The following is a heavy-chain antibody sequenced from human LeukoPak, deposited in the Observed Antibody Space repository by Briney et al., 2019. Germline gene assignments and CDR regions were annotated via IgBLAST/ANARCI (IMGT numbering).Heavy chain of an antibody. V-gene: IGHV3-9*01. CDR1: GFTFDDYA. J-gene: IGHJ4*02. CDR2: ISWNSGRV. Sequence: GGSLRLSCAASGFTFDDYALHWVRQAPGKGLEWVSGISWNSGRVDYADSVKGRFTISRDNAKNSLFLQMNSLGAEDTALYYCAKDRYEDYRLPLDYWGQGTLVTVSS. D-gene: IGHD4/OR15-4a*01. CDR3: AKDRYEDYRLPLDY.